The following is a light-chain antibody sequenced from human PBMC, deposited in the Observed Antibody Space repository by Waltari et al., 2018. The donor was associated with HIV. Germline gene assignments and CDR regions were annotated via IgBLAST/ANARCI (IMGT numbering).Light chain of an antibody. Sequence: QSVLTQPPSASETPGPRVPISCSGSTSNLGSNTVTWYQQLPVTAPKLLIYTTIQRPSGVPDRCAGSKYGTSASLAISGLQSEDEDHYYCAAWDDSVNGWVFGGGTKLTVL. J-gene: IGLJ3*02. CDR1: TSNLGSNT. V-gene: IGLV1-44*01. CDR3: AAWDDSVNGWV. CDR2: TTI.